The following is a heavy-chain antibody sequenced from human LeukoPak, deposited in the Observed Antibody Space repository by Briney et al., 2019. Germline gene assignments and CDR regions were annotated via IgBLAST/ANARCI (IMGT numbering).Heavy chain of an antibody. CDR1: GLTFRTSA. V-gene: IGHV1-58*02. Sequence: GTSVKVSCKASGLTFRTSAMQWVRQTRGQGLEWIGWIVLGSGDTNYAQSLKERLTITRDMSTSTAYMELSSLRSEDTAMYHCAAGFSNHGYIYWGQGTLVTVSS. D-gene: IGHD6-13*01. CDR2: IVLGSGDT. CDR3: AAGFSNHGYIY. J-gene: IGHJ4*02.